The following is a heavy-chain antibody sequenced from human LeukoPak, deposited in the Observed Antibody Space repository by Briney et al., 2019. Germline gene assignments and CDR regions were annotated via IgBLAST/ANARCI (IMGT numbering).Heavy chain of an antibody. CDR1: GFTFSSYG. CDR3: ARDAAYGYDRFDY. CDR2: ISYDGSNK. J-gene: IGHJ4*02. Sequence: GGSLRLSCAASGFTFSSYGMHWVRQAPGKGLEWVAVISYDGSNKYYADSVKGRFTISRDNSKNTLYLQMNSLRAEDTAVYYCARDAAYGYDRFDYWGQGTQVTVSS. D-gene: IGHD5-18*01. V-gene: IGHV3-30*03.